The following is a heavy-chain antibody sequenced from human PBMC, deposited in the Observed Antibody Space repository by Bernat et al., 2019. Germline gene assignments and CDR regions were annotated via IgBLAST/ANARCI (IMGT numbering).Heavy chain of an antibody. D-gene: IGHD6-13*01. CDR3: AREYSSSWKTHYYYYYMDV. Sequence: EVQLVESGGGLVQPGGSLRLSCAASGFTVSSNYMSWVRQAPGKGLDWVSVIYSGGSTYYADSVKGRFTISRDNSKNTLYLQMNSMRAEDTAVYYCAREYSSSWKTHYYYYYMDVWGKGTTVTVSS. CDR1: GFTVSSNY. V-gene: IGHV3-66*01. CDR2: IYSGGST. J-gene: IGHJ6*03.